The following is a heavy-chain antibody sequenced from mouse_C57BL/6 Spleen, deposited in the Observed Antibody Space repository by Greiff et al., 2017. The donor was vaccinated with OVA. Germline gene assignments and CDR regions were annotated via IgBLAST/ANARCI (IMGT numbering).Heavy chain of an antibody. D-gene: IGHD2-1*01. J-gene: IGHJ2*01. CDR3: ASPLLEDYYFDD. CDR1: GYTFTSYW. CDR2: IYPSDSDT. V-gene: IGHV1-74*01. Sequence: VQLQQPGAELVKPGASVKVSCKASGYTFTSYWMHWVKQRPGQGLEWIGRIYPSDSDTNYNQKFKGKATLTVDKSSSTAYMQLSSLTAEDSAVYYCASPLLEDYYFDDWGQGTTLTVSS.